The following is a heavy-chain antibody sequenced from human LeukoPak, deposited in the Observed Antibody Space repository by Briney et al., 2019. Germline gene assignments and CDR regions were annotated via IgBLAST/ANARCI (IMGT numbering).Heavy chain of an antibody. J-gene: IGHJ5*02. CDR2: IIPIFGTA. D-gene: IGHD3-9*01. V-gene: IGHV1-69*01. CDR3: ARTLVIPNWFDP. Sequence: KVSCKASGGTFSSYAISWVRQAPGQGLEWMGGIIPIFGTANYAQKFQGRVTITADESTSTAYMELSSLRSEDTAVYYCARTLVIPNWFDPWGQGTLVTVSS. CDR1: GGTFSSYA.